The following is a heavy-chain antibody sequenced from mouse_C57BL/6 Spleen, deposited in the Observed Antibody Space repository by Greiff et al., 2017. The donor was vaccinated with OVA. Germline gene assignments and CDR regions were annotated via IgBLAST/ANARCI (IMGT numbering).Heavy chain of an antibody. CDR1: GYAFSSSW. D-gene: IGHD1-1*01. V-gene: IGHV1-82*01. CDR3: ARDSYYYGSGYFDV. J-gene: IGHJ1*03. Sequence: VQLQQSGPELVKPGASVKISCKASGYAFSSSWMNWVKQRPGKGLEWIGRIYPGDGDTNYNGKFKGKATLTADKSSSTAYMQLSSLTSEDSAVYFCARDSYYYGSGYFDVWGTGTTVTVSS. CDR2: IYPGDGDT.